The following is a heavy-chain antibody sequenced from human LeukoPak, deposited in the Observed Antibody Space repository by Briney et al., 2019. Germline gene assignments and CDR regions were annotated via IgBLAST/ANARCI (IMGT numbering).Heavy chain of an antibody. CDR2: IYYSGST. J-gene: IGHJ3*02. CDR1: GGSISSYY. CDR3: AGTYYYDSSGYYYTRSEAFDI. V-gene: IGHV4-59*01. D-gene: IGHD3-22*01. Sequence: PPETLSLTCTVSGGSISSYYWSWIRQPPGKGLEWVGYIYYSGSTNYNPSLKGRVTISVDTSKNQFSLKLSSVTAADTAVYYCAGTYYYDSSGYYYTRSEAFDIWGQGTMVTVSS.